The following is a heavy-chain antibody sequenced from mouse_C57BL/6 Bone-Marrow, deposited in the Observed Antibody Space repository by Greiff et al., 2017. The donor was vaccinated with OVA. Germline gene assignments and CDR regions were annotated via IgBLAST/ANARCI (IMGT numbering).Heavy chain of an antibody. D-gene: IGHD2-1*01. CDR2: IYPRSGNT. J-gene: IGHJ2*01. V-gene: IGHV1-81*01. CDR3: ARRYYGNCYFDY. CDR1: GYTFTSYG. Sequence: QVQLQQSGAELARPGASVKLSCKASGYTFTSYGISWVKQRTGQGLEWIGEIYPRSGNTYYNEKLKGKATLTADKSSSTAYMELRSLTSEDSAVYFCARRYYGNCYFDYWGQGTTLTVSS.